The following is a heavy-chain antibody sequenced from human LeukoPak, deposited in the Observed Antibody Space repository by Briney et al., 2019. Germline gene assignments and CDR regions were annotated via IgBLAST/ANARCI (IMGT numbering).Heavy chain of an antibody. CDR2: IWYDGSNK. D-gene: IGHD3-3*01. V-gene: IGHV3-33*08. J-gene: IGHJ2*01. Sequence: GRSLRLSCAAYRFTFSSYGMHWVRQAPGKGLEWVAVIWYDGSNKYYADSVKGRFTISRDNSKNTLYLQMNSLRAEDTAVYYCATSVGGEWFGDWYFDLWGRGTLVTVSS. CDR3: ATSVGGEWFGDWYFDL. CDR1: RFTFSSYG.